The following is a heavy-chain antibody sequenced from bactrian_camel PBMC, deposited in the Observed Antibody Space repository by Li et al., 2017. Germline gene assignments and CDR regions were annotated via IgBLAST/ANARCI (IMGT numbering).Heavy chain of an antibody. CDR2: VEADGST. V-gene: IGHV3S53*01. J-gene: IGHJ4*01. D-gene: IGHD3*01. CDR3: AAGIPGANRCSDY. CDR1: RHIDSTYC. Sequence: HVQLVESGGGSVQAGGSLRLSCSASRHIDSTYCMGWYRQAPGKEREGVAAVEADGSTTYADSLKGRFTVSRDNAKNILYLQMNSLKPEDTAMYYCAAGIPGANRCSDYWGQGTQVTVS.